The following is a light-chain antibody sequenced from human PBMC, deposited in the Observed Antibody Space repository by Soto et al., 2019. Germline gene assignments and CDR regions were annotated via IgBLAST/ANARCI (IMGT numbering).Light chain of an antibody. CDR2: AAS. CDR1: RGINNY. CDR3: QKYHSSPLT. J-gene: IGKJ5*01. Sequence: DIQMTQSPSTLSASVGDRVTITCRASRGINNYLAWYQQKPGQAPKLLIYAASTLHSGVPSRFSGSGSGTDFTLTISSLQPEDFATYYCQKYHSSPLTFGQGTRLEI. V-gene: IGKV1-27*01.